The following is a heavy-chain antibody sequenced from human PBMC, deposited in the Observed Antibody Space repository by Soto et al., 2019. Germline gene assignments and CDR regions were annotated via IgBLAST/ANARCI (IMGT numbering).Heavy chain of an antibody. V-gene: IGHV3-23*01. Sequence: GGSLRLSCAASGFTFSSYAMSWVRQAPGKGLEWVSAISGSGGSTYYADSVKGRFTISRDNSKNTLYLQMNSLRAEDTAVYYCAKESYCSSTSCAAYFDYWGQGTLVTVSS. D-gene: IGHD2-2*01. CDR1: GFTFSSYA. CDR2: ISGSGGST. CDR3: AKESYCSSTSCAAYFDY. J-gene: IGHJ4*02.